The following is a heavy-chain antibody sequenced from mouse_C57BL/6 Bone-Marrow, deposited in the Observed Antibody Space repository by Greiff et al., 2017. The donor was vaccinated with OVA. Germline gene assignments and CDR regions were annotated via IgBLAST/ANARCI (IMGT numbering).Heavy chain of an antibody. CDR2: ISYSGST. CDR3: ASRYYGSSYGGYFDV. D-gene: IGHD1-1*01. J-gene: IGHJ1*03. Sequence: EVKLLESGPGMVKPSQSLSLTCTVTGYSITSGYDWHWIRHFPGNKLEWMGYISYSGSTNYNPSLKSRISITHDTSKNHFFLKLNSVTTEDTATYYCASRYYGSSYGGYFDVWGTGTTVTVSS. V-gene: IGHV3-1*01. CDR1: GYSITSGYD.